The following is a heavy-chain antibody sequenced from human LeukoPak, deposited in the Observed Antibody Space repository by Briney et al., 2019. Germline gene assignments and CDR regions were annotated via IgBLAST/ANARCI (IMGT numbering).Heavy chain of an antibody. J-gene: IGHJ4*02. Sequence: GGSLRLSCAASGFTFSSYWMHWVRQAPGKGLEWVSRINSDGGSTTYADSVKGRFTVSRDNAKNTMYLQMSSLRADDSAVYYCGRGGLTGQMAAFDYWGQGALVTVST. D-gene: IGHD3-9*01. CDR3: GRGGLTGQMAAFDY. V-gene: IGHV3-74*01. CDR1: GFTFSSYW. CDR2: INSDGGST.